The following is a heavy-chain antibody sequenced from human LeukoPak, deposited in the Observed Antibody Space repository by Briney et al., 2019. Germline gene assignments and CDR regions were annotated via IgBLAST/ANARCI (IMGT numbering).Heavy chain of an antibody. Sequence: ASVKVSCKASGYIFTTYDINWVRQATGQGLEWMGWMNSNSGNTGYTQKFQGRVTMTRNTSISTAYMELSSLRSEDTAVYYCARGRGSGHKENWFDPWGQGTLVTVSS. J-gene: IGHJ5*02. CDR3: ARGRGSGHKENWFDP. CDR2: MNSNSGNT. CDR1: GYIFTTYD. V-gene: IGHV1-8*01. D-gene: IGHD6-19*01.